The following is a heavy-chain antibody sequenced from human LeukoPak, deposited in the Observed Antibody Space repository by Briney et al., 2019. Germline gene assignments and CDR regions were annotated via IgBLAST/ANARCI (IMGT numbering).Heavy chain of an antibody. D-gene: IGHD4/OR15-4a*01. V-gene: IGHV4-4*07. CDR2: ISDRGST. CDR3: ARGPTDYGAGPEFEH. J-gene: IGHJ4*02. CDR1: GGSIKTYH. Sequence: SETLSLTCTVSGGSIKTYHWSWFRQPAGKGLEWIGRISDRGSTNYNPSLKSRVIMSVDASKNQFSLKLISVTAADTAVYYCARGPTDYGAGPEFEHWGQGTLVIVSS.